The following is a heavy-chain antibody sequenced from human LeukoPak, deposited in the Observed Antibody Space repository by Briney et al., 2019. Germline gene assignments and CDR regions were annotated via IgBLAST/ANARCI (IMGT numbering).Heavy chain of an antibody. V-gene: IGHV4-34*01. D-gene: IGHD3-3*01. CDR2: INHSGST. CDR3: ARHGPLYDIWSAQFYFDY. CDR1: GESFSGYC. J-gene: IGHJ4*02. Sequence: SETLSLTCAVYGESFSGYCWSWIRQPPGKGLEWIGEINHSGSTNYNPSLKSRVTISVDTSKNQFSLTLSSVTAADTALYYCARHGPLYDIWSAQFYFDYWGQGTLVAVSS.